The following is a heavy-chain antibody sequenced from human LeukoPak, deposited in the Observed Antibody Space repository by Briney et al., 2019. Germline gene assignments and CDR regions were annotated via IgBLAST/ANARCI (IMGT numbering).Heavy chain of an antibody. Sequence: GASVKVSCKASGFTFTSSAVQWVRQARGQRLEWIGWIVVGSGNTNYAQKFQERVTITRDMSTSTAYMELSSLRSEDTAVYYCAAVGIVGATDFDYWGQGTLVTVSS. V-gene: IGHV1-58*01. J-gene: IGHJ4*02. CDR3: AAVGIVGATDFDY. CDR2: IVVGSGNT. D-gene: IGHD1-26*01. CDR1: GFTFTSSA.